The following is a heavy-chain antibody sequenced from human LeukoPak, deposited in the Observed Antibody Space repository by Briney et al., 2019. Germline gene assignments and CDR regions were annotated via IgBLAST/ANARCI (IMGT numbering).Heavy chain of an antibody. Sequence: GGSLRLSCAASGFTFSSYSMNWVRQAPGKGLEWVSSISSSSSYIYYADSVKGRSTISRDNAKNSLYLQMNSLRAEDTAVYYCARDSGAVAALPDYWGQGTLVTVSS. D-gene: IGHD6-19*01. J-gene: IGHJ4*02. CDR2: ISSSSSYI. CDR1: GFTFSSYS. CDR3: ARDSGAVAALPDY. V-gene: IGHV3-21*01.